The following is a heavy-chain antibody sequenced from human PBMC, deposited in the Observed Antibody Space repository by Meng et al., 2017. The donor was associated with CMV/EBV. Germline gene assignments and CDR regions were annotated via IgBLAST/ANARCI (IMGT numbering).Heavy chain of an antibody. J-gene: IGHJ6*02. D-gene: IGHD3-9*01. V-gene: IGHV3-49*04. CDR1: GFTFGDYA. CDR2: IRSKADGGTT. CDR3: TRDPVLFEWLEGYYYYYGMDV. Sequence: GESLKISCTASGFTFGDYAMSWVRQAPGTGLEWVGFIRSKADGGTTENSVSVKGRFTISREDSKIIANLQMNSLKNEDTDLYYCTRDPVLFEWLEGYYYYYGMDVWGQGTTVTVSS.